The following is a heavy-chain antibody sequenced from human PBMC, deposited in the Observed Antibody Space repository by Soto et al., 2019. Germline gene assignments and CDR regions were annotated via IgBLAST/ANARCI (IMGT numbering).Heavy chain of an antibody. V-gene: IGHV1-69*01. CDR1: GGTFSSYA. Sequence: QVQLVQSGAVVKKPGSSVKVSCKASGGTFSSYAISWVRQAPGPGLEWMGGIIPIFGTADYAQTFQGRVTITADESTSKAYMELSSLRSEDTAVYYCARWGDGYNYYFDYWGQGTLVTVS. CDR3: ARWGDGYNYYFDY. J-gene: IGHJ4*02. CDR2: IIPIFGTA. D-gene: IGHD1-1*01.